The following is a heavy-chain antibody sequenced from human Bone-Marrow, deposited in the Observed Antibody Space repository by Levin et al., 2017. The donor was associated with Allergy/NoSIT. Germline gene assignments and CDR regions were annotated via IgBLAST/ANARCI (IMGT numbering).Heavy chain of an antibody. D-gene: IGHD3-22*01. CDR3: AKRNRALALYYDSSGYFDY. V-gene: IGHV3-9*01. CDR2: IGWNSDTI. Sequence: GGSLRLSCAASGFNFDDYAMHWVRQAPGKGLEWVSVIGWNSDTIGYAESVKGRFSISRDNAKKSLYLQMTSLRAEDTALYYCAKRNRALALYYDSSGYFDYWGQGTLVTVSS. J-gene: IGHJ4*02. CDR1: GFNFDDYA.